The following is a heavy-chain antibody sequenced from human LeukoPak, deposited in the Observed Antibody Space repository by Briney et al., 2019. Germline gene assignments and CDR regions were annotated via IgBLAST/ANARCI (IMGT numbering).Heavy chain of an antibody. CDR1: GFTFSSYW. CDR2: IKQDGSEK. Sequence: GGSLRLSCAASGFTFSSYWMSWVRQAPGKGLEWVANIKQDGSEKYYVDSVMGRFTISRDNAKNSLYLQMNSLRAEDTAVYYCARGNPLSRTYYFDYWGQGTLVTVSS. CDR3: ARGNPLSRTYYFDY. J-gene: IGHJ4*02. V-gene: IGHV3-7*01. D-gene: IGHD1-14*01.